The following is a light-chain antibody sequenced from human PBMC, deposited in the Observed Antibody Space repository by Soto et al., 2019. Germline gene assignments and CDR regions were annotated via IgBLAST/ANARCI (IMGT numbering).Light chain of an antibody. V-gene: IGLV2-14*01. J-gene: IGLJ3*02. CDR3: SSYTTSSSWV. CDR2: VVS. CDR1: SSYVGGYNY. Sequence: QSVLTQPASVSGSPGQSITISCTGTSSYVGGYNYVSWFQQHPGKAPKLMIYVVSNRPSGISNRFSGSKSGNTASLTISGLQAEDEADYYCSSYTTSSSWVFGGGTKVTVL.